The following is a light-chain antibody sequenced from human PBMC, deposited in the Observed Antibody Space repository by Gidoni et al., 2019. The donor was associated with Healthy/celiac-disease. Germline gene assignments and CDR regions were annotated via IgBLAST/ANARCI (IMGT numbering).Light chain of an antibody. CDR1: QSISSW. CDR3: QQYNSYSPWT. Sequence: DIQMTHSPSTLSASVGDTVTITCRASQSISSWLAWYQQKPGKAPKLLLYDASSLESGVPSRFSGSGSWTEFTLTISSLQPDDFATYYCQQYNSYSPWTFGQGTKVEIK. CDR2: DAS. V-gene: IGKV1-5*01. J-gene: IGKJ1*01.